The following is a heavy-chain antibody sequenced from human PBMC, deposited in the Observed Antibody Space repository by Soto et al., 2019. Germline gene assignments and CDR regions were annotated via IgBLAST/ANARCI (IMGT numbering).Heavy chain of an antibody. Sequence: GASVKVSCKASGYTFTSYGISWVRQAPGQGLEWMGWISAYNGNTNYAQKLQGRVTMTTDTSTSTACMELRSLRSDDTAVYYCAREGWTNWFDPWGQGTLVTVSS. CDR3: AREGWTNWFDP. J-gene: IGHJ5*02. CDR2: ISAYNGNT. V-gene: IGHV1-18*01. D-gene: IGHD2-15*01. CDR1: GYTFTSYG.